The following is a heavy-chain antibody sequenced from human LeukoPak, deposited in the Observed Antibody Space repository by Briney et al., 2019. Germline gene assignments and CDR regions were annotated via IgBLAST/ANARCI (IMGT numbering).Heavy chain of an antibody. D-gene: IGHD2-15*01. J-gene: IGHJ2*01. CDR2: ISRSSAYI. CDR3: AKDRASGYWYFDL. CDR1: GFTLSSYS. Sequence: GGSLRLSCAASGFTLSSYSMNWVRQAPGEGLEWVSSISRSSAYIYYADSVKGRFTISRDNAKNSLYLQMNSLRAEDTALYYCAKDRASGYWYFDLWGRGTLVTVSS. V-gene: IGHV3-21*04.